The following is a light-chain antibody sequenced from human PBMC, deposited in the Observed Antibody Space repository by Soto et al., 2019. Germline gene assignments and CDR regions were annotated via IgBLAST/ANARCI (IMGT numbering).Light chain of an antibody. CDR1: SSDVGGYSY. J-gene: IGLJ1*01. CDR3: ASYTTRSTYV. V-gene: IGLV2-14*01. Sequence: QSALTQPASVSGSPGQSIAISCTGTSSDVGGYSYVSWYQQQPGKAPKLVISDVSNRPSGVSDRFSGSKSGNTASLTISGLQTEAEADYYCASYTTRSTYVFGTGTKVTVL. CDR2: DVS.